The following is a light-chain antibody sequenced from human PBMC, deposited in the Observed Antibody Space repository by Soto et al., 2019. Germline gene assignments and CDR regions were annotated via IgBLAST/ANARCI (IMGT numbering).Light chain of an antibody. V-gene: IGLV2-14*01. CDR1: SSDVGGYNY. Sequence: QSVLTQPASVSGSPGQSITSSCTGTSSDVGGYNYVSWYQQHPGKAPKLMIYEVSNRPSGVSNRFSGSKSGNTASLTISGLQAEDEADYYCSSYTSSGGYVFGTGTKLTVL. CDR3: SSYTSSGGYV. CDR2: EVS. J-gene: IGLJ1*01.